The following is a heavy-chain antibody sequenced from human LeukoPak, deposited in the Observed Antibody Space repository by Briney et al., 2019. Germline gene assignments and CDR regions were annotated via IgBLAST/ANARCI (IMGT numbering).Heavy chain of an antibody. CDR3: AELRSRAAAGDDAFDI. CDR1: GFTFSSYA. D-gene: IGHD6-13*01. CDR2: ISSSGGST. V-gene: IGHV3-23*01. J-gene: IGHJ3*02. Sequence: GGSLRLSCAASGFTFSSYAMSWVRQAPGKGLEWVSAISSSGGSTYYADSVKGRFTISRDNSKNTLYLQMNSLRAVDTAVYYCAELRSRAAAGDDAFDIWGQGTMVTVSS.